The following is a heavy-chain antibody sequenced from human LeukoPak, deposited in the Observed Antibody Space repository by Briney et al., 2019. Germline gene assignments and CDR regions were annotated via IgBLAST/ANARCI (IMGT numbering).Heavy chain of an antibody. J-gene: IGHJ4*02. CDR2: INTNTGNP. V-gene: IGHV7-4-1*02. Sequence: ASVKVSCKASGYTFTNYAMNWVRQAPGQGLEWMGWINTNTGNPTYAQGFTGRFVFSLDTSVSTAYLQISSLKAEDTAVYYCARDGGQRGYSYGYVDYWGQGTLVTVSS. CDR3: ARDGGQRGYSYGYVDY. CDR1: GYTFTNYA. D-gene: IGHD5-18*01.